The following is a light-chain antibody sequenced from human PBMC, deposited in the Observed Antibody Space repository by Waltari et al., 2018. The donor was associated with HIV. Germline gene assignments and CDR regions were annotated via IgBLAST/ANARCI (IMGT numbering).Light chain of an antibody. CDR2: DVS. CDR1: SSDVGNYNE. Sequence: QSALTQPPSVSGSLGQSVTISCTGTSSDVGNYNEVSWYQQSPGTATKLMIYDVSNRPSGVPDRFSGSKSGNTASLTISGLQAEDEADYYCSSFTTSITVVFGGGTKLTVL. V-gene: IGLV2-18*02. J-gene: IGLJ2*01. CDR3: SSFTTSITVV.